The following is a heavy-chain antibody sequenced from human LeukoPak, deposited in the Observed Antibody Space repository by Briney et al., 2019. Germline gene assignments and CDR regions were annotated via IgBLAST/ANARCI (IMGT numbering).Heavy chain of an antibody. Sequence: GRSLRLSCAASGFTFSDYGMHWVRQAPGKGLEWVAGMSYDGKNRYYADSVKGRFTISRDNSKNTLFLQMNSLRAEDTAVYYCARERFLDGDYVFDYWGQGTLVTVSS. V-gene: IGHV3-30*04. CDR2: MSYDGKNR. CDR1: GFTFSDYG. J-gene: IGHJ4*02. D-gene: IGHD4-17*01. CDR3: ARERFLDGDYVFDY.